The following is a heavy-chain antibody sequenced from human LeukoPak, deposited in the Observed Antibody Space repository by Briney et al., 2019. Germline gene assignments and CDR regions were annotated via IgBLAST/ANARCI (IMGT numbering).Heavy chain of an antibody. D-gene: IGHD1-26*01. Sequence: PGGSLRLSCAASGFTFSSYAVHWVRQAPGKGLEWVAVISSDGSNKYYADSVKGRFTISRDNSKNTLYLQMNSLRAEDTAVYYCARAGGSYYDYYYGMDVWGQGTTVTVSS. CDR2: ISSDGSNK. J-gene: IGHJ6*02. V-gene: IGHV3-30-3*01. CDR1: GFTFSSYA. CDR3: ARAGGSYYDYYYGMDV.